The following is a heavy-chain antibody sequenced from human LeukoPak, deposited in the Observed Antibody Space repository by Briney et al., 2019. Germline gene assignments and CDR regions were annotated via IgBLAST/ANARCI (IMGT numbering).Heavy chain of an antibody. Sequence: ASVKVSCKASGYTFSGYYMHCVRQAPGQGLEWMGIIDPSAGSTIYAQKFQGRFTMTRDTSTSTVYMELSSLRSEDTAVYYCARVPGGEGTADDYWGQGTLVSVSS. CDR2: IDPSAGST. V-gene: IGHV1-46*01. CDR1: GYTFSGYY. J-gene: IGHJ4*02. CDR3: ARVPGGEGTADDY. D-gene: IGHD3-10*01.